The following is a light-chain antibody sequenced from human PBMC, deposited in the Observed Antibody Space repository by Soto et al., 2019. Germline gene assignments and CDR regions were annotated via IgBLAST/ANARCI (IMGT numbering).Light chain of an antibody. CDR1: SSDVGGYNY. Sequence: QSVLTQPASVSGSPGQSITISCTGNSSDVGGYNYVSWYQQHPGKAPKLMIYEVSNRPSGVSNRFSGSKSGNTASLTISGLQAEDEADYYCSSYTSSSNYVFGTGTKLTVL. J-gene: IGLJ1*01. CDR2: EVS. V-gene: IGLV2-14*01. CDR3: SSYTSSSNYV.